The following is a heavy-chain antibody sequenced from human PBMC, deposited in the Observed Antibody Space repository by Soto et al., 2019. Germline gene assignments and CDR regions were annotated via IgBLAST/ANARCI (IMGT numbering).Heavy chain of an antibody. J-gene: IGHJ6*02. CDR3: ARDPSVVVVATTPYSYCGMDV. D-gene: IGHD2-15*01. CDR1: GFTFSSYW. CDR2: IKQDGSEK. Sequence: EVQLVESGGGLVQPGGSLRLSCAASGFTFSSYWMSWVRQAPGKGLEWVANIKQDGSEKYYVDSVKGRFTISRDKAKSALYLQLNSLRAEDRAVYYCARDPSVVVVATTPYSYCGMDVWGQGATVTVSS. V-gene: IGHV3-7*01.